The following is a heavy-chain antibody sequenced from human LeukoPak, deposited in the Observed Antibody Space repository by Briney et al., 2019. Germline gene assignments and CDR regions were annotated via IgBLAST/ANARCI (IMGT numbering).Heavy chain of an antibody. CDR1: GVSISSYY. CDR2: IYYSGST. Sequence: SETLSLTCTVSGVSISSYYWSWIRQPPGKGLEWIGYIYYSGSTNYNPSLKSRVTISVDTSKNQFSLKLSSVTAADTAVYYCARGYSYGWDYYYYYMDVWGKGTTVTVSS. J-gene: IGHJ6*03. D-gene: IGHD5-18*01. CDR3: ARGYSYGWDYYYYYMDV. V-gene: IGHV4-59*01.